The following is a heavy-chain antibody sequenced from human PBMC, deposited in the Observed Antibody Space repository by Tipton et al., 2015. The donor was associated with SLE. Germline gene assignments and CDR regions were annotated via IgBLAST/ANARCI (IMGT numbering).Heavy chain of an antibody. Sequence: SLRLSCAASGFTVSSNYMSWVRQAPGKGLEWVSVIYSDGSSTSYADSVKGRFTISRDNAKNTLYLQMNSLRAEDTAVYYCAREYWGSYPDYWGQGTLVTVSS. CDR2: IYSDGSST. J-gene: IGHJ4*02. V-gene: IGHV3-74*01. CDR1: GFTVSSNY. D-gene: IGHD1-26*01. CDR3: AREYWGSYPDY.